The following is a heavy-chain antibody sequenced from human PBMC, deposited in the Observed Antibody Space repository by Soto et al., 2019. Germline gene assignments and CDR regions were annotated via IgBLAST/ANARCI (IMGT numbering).Heavy chain of an antibody. J-gene: IGHJ5*02. Sequence: SETLSLTCTVSGGSISSYYWSWIRQPPGKGLEWIGYIYYSGSTNYNPSPKSRVTISVDTSKNQFSLKLSSVTAADTAVYYCARSPVTGYCSSTSCYRGLVNWFDPWGQGTLVTVSS. D-gene: IGHD2-2*01. CDR3: ARSPVTGYCSSTSCYRGLVNWFDP. CDR2: IYYSGST. CDR1: GGSISSYY. V-gene: IGHV4-59*01.